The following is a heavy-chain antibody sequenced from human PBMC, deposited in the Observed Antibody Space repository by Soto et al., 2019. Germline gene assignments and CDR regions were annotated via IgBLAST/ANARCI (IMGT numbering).Heavy chain of an antibody. J-gene: IGHJ5*02. Sequence: QLQLQESGSGLVKPSQTLSLTCAVSGGSISSGGYSWSWIRQPPGKGLEWIGYIYHSGSTYYNTSLKSRVPISVHRSKNQFSLKLSSVTAADTAVYYCARVAYCAGDCHRGFDPWGQGTLVTVSS. CDR1: GGSISSGGYS. CDR3: ARVAYCAGDCHRGFDP. V-gene: IGHV4-30-2*01. CDR2: IYHSGST. D-gene: IGHD2-21*02.